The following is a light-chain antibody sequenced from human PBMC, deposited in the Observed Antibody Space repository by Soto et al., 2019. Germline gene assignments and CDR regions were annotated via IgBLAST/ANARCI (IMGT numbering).Light chain of an antibody. CDR1: QSISSW. CDR3: QQYETYLKT. CDR2: AAS. J-gene: IGKJ1*01. Sequence: DPQMNHSSSTLSAYVGERVALNCPASQSISSWLAWYQQKPGKATKLLIYAASTLQSGVPSRFSGSGSGTEFTLTISRVQPEEFATYYCQQYETYLKTFGQGTKVDIK. V-gene: IGKV1-5*01.